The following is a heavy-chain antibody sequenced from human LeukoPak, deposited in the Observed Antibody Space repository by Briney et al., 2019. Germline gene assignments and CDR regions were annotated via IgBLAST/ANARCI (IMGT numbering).Heavy chain of an antibody. Sequence: GGSLRLSCAASGFTFSSYSMNWVRQAPGKGLEWVSYISSSSSTIYYADSVKGRFTISRDTSKNTLYLQMNSLRAEDTAMYYCARSYRSGWHYFDYWGQGTLVTVSS. CDR2: ISSSSSTI. CDR1: GFTFSSYS. J-gene: IGHJ4*02. CDR3: ARSYRSGWHYFDY. V-gene: IGHV3-48*04. D-gene: IGHD6-19*01.